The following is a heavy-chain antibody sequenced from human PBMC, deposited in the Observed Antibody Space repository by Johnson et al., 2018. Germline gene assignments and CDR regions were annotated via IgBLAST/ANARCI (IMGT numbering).Heavy chain of an antibody. Sequence: QVQLVQSWGGVVQPGRSLRLSCAASGFTFSSYGMHWVRQAPGKGLEWVAVIWYDGSNKYYADSVKGRFTISRDNSKNTLYLQMNSLRAEDPAVYYCARGNWGDAFYIWGQGTMVTVSS. CDR1: GFTFSSYG. V-gene: IGHV3-33*01. D-gene: IGHD7-27*01. CDR2: IWYDGSNK. CDR3: ARGNWGDAFYI. J-gene: IGHJ3*02.